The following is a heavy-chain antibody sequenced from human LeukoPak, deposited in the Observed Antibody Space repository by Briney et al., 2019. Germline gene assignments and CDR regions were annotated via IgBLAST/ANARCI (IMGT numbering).Heavy chain of an antibody. V-gene: IGHV3-30*04. Sequence: QSGRSLRLSCAASGFTFSSYAMHWVRQAPGKGLEWVAVISYDGSNKYYADSVKGRFTISRDNSKNTLYLQMNSLRAEDTAVYYCARGVRQNFDYWGQGTLVTVS. CDR2: ISYDGSNK. J-gene: IGHJ4*02. CDR3: ARGVRQNFDY. CDR1: GFTFSSYA.